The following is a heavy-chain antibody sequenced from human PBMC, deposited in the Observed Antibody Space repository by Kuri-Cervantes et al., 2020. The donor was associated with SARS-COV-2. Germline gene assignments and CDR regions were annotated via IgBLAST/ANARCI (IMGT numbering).Heavy chain of an antibody. J-gene: IGHJ3*02. CDR2: IRSKAYGGTT. D-gene: IGHD2-8*01. Sequence: GESLKISCAASGFTFSSYSMNWVRQAPGKGLEWVGFIRSKAYGGTTEYAASVKGRFTISRDDSKSIAYLQMNSLKTEDTAVYYCTRESLGYCTNGVCPAVAFDIWGQGTMVTVSS. CDR1: GFTFSSYS. V-gene: IGHV3-49*04. CDR3: TRESLGYCTNGVCPAVAFDI.